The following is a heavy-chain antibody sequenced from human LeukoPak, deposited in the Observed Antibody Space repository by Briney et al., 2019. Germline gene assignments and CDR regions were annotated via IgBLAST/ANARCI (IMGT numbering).Heavy chain of an antibody. D-gene: IGHD3-3*01. CDR1: GGSISSSSYY. CDR2: VHLDGRT. J-gene: IGHJ4*02. V-gene: IGHV4-39*07. Sequence: SETLSLTCTVSGGSISSSSYYWGWIRQPPGKGLEWIGEVHLDGRTNYNPSLKSRLTMSVDLSENHISLKLTSVTAADTAVYYCAREGGFFRPLDYSGQGTLVTVSS. CDR3: AREGGFFRPLDY.